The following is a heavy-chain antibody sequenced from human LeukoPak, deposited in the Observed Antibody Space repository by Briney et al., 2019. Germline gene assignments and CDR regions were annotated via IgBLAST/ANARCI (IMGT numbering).Heavy chain of an antibody. J-gene: IGHJ4*02. CDR2: ISGSGGST. CDR3: AKHPLTYYYDSSGYYLYYFDY. CDR1: GFTFSSYA. V-gene: IGHV3-23*01. Sequence: TGGSLRLSCVASGFTFSSYAMSWVRQAPGKGLEWVSAISGSGGSTYYADSVKGRFTISRDNSKNTLYLQMNSLRAEDTAVYYCAKHPLTYYYDSSGYYLYYFDYWGQGTLVTVSS. D-gene: IGHD3-22*01.